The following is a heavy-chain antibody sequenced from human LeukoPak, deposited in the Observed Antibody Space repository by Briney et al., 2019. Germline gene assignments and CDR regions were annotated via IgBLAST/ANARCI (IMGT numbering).Heavy chain of an antibody. D-gene: IGHD6-19*01. CDR3: ARDVAAGAFDY. CDR2: IAYDGSHK. V-gene: IGHV3-30*03. CDR1: GFIFSTYG. Sequence: GRSLRLSCAASGFIFSTYGLHWVRQAPGKGLEWVAVIAYDGSHKYYADSVKGRITISRDNAKNSLYLQVSSLRAEDTAVYYCARDVAAGAFDYWGQGTLVTVSS. J-gene: IGHJ4*02.